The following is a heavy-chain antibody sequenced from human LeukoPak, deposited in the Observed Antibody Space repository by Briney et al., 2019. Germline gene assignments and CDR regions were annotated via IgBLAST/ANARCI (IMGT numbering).Heavy chain of an antibody. CDR2: IYYSGST. CDR3: ARHRIAARGSFDY. Sequence: SETLSLTCTVSGGSISSSSYYWGWIRQPPGRGLEWIGSIYYSGSTYYNPSLKSRVTISEDTSKNQFSLKLNSVTAADTAVYYCARHRIAARGSFDYWGQGTLVTVSS. CDR1: GGSISSSSYY. V-gene: IGHV4-39*01. D-gene: IGHD6-6*01. J-gene: IGHJ4*02.